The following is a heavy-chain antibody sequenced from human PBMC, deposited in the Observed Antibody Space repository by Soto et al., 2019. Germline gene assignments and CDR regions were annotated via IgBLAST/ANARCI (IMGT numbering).Heavy chain of an antibody. Sequence: GGSLRLSCAASGFTFSSYAMSWVRQAPGKGLEWVSGISGRGGSTHYADSVKGRFTISRDNSKNTLYVQMNSLRVEDTAVYYCAQWRYYYDSGRGYGMDVWGQGTTVTVSS. CDR2: ISGRGGST. V-gene: IGHV3-23*01. J-gene: IGHJ6*02. CDR3: AQWRYYYDSGRGYGMDV. D-gene: IGHD3-10*01. CDR1: GFTFSSYA.